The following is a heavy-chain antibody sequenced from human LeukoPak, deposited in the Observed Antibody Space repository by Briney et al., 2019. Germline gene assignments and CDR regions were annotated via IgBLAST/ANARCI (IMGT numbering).Heavy chain of an antibody. CDR3: TRTGGAY. Sequence: GESLRLSCTTSGFSFSRRGMNWVRQAPGKGLEWISYISSSSDSIYYADSVKGRFTVSRDNAKNSLYLQMNSLRAEDTAVYYCTRTGGAYWGQGTLVTVSS. CDR2: ISSSSDSI. V-gene: IGHV3-48*04. D-gene: IGHD3-16*01. J-gene: IGHJ4*02. CDR1: GFSFSRRG.